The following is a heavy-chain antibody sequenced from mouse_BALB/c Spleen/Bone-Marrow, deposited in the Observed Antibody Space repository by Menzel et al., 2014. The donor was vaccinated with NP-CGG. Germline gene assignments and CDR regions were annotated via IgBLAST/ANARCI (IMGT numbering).Heavy chain of an antibody. CDR2: IDPYFDGT. CDR1: GYSFTDYN. D-gene: IGHD2-4*01. J-gene: IGHJ3*01. Sequence: VQLQQSGPELVKPGASVKVSCKASGYSFTDYNMYWVKQSHGKSLEWIGYIDPYFDGTSYNQKFRGKATLTVDKSSSTAFMHLNSLTSEDSAVYYCARPLYYDYGFAYWGQGTLVTVST. CDR3: ARPLYYDYGFAY. V-gene: IGHV1S135*01.